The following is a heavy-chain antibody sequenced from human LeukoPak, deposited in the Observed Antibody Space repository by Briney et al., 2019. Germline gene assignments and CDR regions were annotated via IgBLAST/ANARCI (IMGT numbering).Heavy chain of an antibody. CDR1: GFTFSSYS. CDR3: ARVGRYYDFWSGIDI. V-gene: IGHV3-21*01. CDR2: ISSSSNYI. Sequence: GGSLRLSCAGSGFTFSSYSMNWVRQAPGKGLEWVSSISSSSNYIYYADSVKGRFTISRDNAKNSLSLQMNSLRAEDTAVYYCARVGRYYDFWSGIDIWGQGTMVTVSS. D-gene: IGHD3-3*01. J-gene: IGHJ3*02.